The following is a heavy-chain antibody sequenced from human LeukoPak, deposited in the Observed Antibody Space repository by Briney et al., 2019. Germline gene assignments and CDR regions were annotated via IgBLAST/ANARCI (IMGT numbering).Heavy chain of an antibody. Sequence: GGPRQISFKGSGSGFTTYWIGWGGRMPGKGREGMGIIYPDDSDTRYSPSFQGQVTISADKSITTAYLQWSSLKASDTAIYYCARRFKANHDAFDIWAQGTMVTVSS. D-gene: IGHD1-14*01. J-gene: IGHJ3*02. V-gene: IGHV5-51*01. CDR3: ARRFKANHDAFDI. CDR1: GSGFTTYW. CDR2: IYPDDSDT.